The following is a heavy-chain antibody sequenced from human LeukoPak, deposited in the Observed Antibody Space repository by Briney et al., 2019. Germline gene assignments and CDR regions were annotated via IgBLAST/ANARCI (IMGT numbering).Heavy chain of an antibody. J-gene: IGHJ4*02. CDR2: IYCSGST. CDR3: ARGEDVSGYRTDC. Sequence: SETLSLTCAVYGGSFSGYYWSWIRQPPGKWLEWIGYIYCSGSTNYHPSLKSRVTISVDTSKNQFSLKLSSVTAADTAIYYCARGEDVSGYRTDCWGQGTLVTVSS. V-gene: IGHV4-34*01. CDR1: GGSFSGYY. D-gene: IGHD3-3*01.